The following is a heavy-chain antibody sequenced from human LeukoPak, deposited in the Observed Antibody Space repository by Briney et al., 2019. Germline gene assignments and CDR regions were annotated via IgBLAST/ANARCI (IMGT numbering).Heavy chain of an antibody. CDR3: ARDYGSGSGNWFDA. V-gene: IGHV5-51*01. CDR2: VYPGDSDT. CDR1: GYRFSSYW. J-gene: IGHJ5*02. D-gene: IGHD3-10*01. Sequence: ESLKISCQGSGYRFSSYWIGWVRQMPGKGLEWMGTVYPGDSDTRYSPSFQGQVTMSVDKSIPTAYLEWSGLKASDTAMYYCARDYGSGSGNWFDAWGPGTLVTVSS.